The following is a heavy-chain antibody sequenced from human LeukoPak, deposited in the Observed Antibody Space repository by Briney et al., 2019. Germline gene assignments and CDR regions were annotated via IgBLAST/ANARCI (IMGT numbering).Heavy chain of an antibody. CDR1: GFTFSSYE. Sequence: GGSLRLSCAASGFTFSSYEMNWVRQAPVKGLEWVSYISRSGSTRYYADSVKGRSTISRDNAKNSLYLQMNSLRAEDTAVYFCARSGYSYGQPFDYWGLGALVTVSS. J-gene: IGHJ4*02. D-gene: IGHD5-18*01. CDR3: ARSGYSYGQPFDY. CDR2: ISRSGSTR. V-gene: IGHV3-48*03.